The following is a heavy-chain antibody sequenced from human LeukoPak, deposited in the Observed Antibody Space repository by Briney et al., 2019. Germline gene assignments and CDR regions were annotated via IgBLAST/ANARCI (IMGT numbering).Heavy chain of an antibody. Sequence: SETLSLTCAVYGGSFSGYYWSWIRQPPGKGLEWIGEINHSGSTNYNPSLKSRVTISVDTSKNQFSLKLSSVTAADTAVYYCAREQRGANLAHFDYWGQGTLVTVSS. CDR1: GGSFSGYY. CDR2: INHSGST. J-gene: IGHJ4*02. V-gene: IGHV4-34*01. CDR3: AREQRGANLAHFDY. D-gene: IGHD6-25*01.